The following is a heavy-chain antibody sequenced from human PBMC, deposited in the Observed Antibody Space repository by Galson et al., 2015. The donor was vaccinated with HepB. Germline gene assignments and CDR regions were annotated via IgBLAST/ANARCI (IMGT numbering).Heavy chain of an antibody. Sequence: SLRLSCAASGFNFSDYYISWIRQTPGQGLEWISYINPSGGYTKSATSVKGRVTVTRDNSKNSLYLQINSLRAEDTALYYCARESKPFESTGYFHYWGRGTLVTVSS. CDR2: INPSGGYT. D-gene: IGHD3-9*01. CDR1: GFNFSDYY. CDR3: ARESKPFESTGYFHY. J-gene: IGHJ4*02. V-gene: IGHV3-11*06.